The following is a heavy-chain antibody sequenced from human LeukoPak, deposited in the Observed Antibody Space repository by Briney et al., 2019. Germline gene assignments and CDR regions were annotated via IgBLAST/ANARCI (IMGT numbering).Heavy chain of an antibody. D-gene: IGHD3-22*01. CDR1: GGSISSGGYS. V-gene: IGHV4-30-2*01. Sequence: SQTLSLTCAVSGGSISSGGYSWSWIRQPPGTGLEWIGYIYHSGSTYYNPSLKSRVTISVDRSKNQFSLKLSSVTAADTAVYYCARDSSGLFDYWGQGTLVTVSS. CDR3: ARDSSGLFDY. CDR2: IYHSGST. J-gene: IGHJ4*02.